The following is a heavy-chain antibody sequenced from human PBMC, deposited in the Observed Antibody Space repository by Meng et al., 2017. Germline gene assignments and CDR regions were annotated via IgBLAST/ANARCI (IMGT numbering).Heavy chain of an antibody. Sequence: GESLKISCAASGFTFSSDWMSWVRQAPGKGLEWVANIKQDGSEKYYVDSVKGRFTISRDNAKNSLYLQMNSLRAEDTAVYYCARVRKELVWGNYRYYYGMDVWGQGTTVTVSS. CDR3: ARVRKELVWGNYRYYYGMDV. CDR2: IKQDGSEK. D-gene: IGHD4-11*01. V-gene: IGHV3-7*01. CDR1: GFTFSSDW. J-gene: IGHJ6*02.